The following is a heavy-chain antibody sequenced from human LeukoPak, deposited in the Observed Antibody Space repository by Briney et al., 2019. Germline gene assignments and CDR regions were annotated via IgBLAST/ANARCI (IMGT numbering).Heavy chain of an antibody. Sequence: AGGSLRLSCAASGFNFNNYAMSWVRQAPGKGLEWVSTLSGTGGSTYYADSVRGRFTISRDNSKNTLYLQMDGLRAEDTAVYYCAKARSGYYNDYYFDSWGQGTLVTVSS. D-gene: IGHD3-3*01. CDR1: GFNFNNYA. CDR2: LSGTGGST. J-gene: IGHJ4*02. CDR3: AKARSGYYNDYYFDS. V-gene: IGHV3-23*01.